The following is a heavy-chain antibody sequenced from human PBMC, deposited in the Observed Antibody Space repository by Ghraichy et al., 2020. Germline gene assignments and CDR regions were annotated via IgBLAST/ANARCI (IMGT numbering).Heavy chain of an antibody. CDR1: GGSFSGYY. CDR2: INHSGST. D-gene: IGHD3-10*01. J-gene: IGHJ4*02. Sequence: SETLSLTCAVYGGSFSGYYWSWIRQPPGKGLEWIGEINHSGSTNYNPSLKSRVTISVDTSKNQFSLKLSSVTAADTAVYYCARGWSGTMVQGVMAGFDYWGQGTLVTVSS. CDR3: ARGWSGTMVQGVMAGFDY. V-gene: IGHV4-34*01.